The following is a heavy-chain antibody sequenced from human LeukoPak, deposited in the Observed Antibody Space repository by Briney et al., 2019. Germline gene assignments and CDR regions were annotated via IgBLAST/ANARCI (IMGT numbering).Heavy chain of an antibody. CDR1: GYTFTSYD. CDR2: MNPNSGNT. Sequence: GASVKVSCKASGYTFTSYDINWVRQATGQGLEWMGWMNPNSGNTGYAQKFQGRVTMTRNTSISTAYMELSSLRAEDTAVYYCARSEKYSYGLYWGQGALVTVSS. CDR3: ARSEKYSYGLY. D-gene: IGHD5-18*01. J-gene: IGHJ4*02. V-gene: IGHV1-8*01.